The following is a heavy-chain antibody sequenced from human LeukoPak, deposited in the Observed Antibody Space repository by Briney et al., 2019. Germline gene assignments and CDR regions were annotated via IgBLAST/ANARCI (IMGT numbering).Heavy chain of an antibody. CDR3: ARVGSRTIFGDYYYMDV. Sequence: PSETLSLTCTVSGGSISNYYWGWIRQPPGMGLGWIGSIYYSGSTNYNPSLKSRVTISVDKSKTQFSLKLSSVTAADTAVYYCARVGSRTIFGDYYYMDVWGKGTTVTVSS. CDR2: IYYSGST. J-gene: IGHJ6*03. D-gene: IGHD3-3*01. V-gene: IGHV4-39*07. CDR1: GGSISNYY.